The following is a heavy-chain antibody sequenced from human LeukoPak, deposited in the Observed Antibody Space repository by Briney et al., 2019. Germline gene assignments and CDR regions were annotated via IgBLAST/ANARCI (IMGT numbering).Heavy chain of an antibody. V-gene: IGHV3-53*01. CDR3: ARGYSSGWYGVDY. J-gene: IGHJ4*02. D-gene: IGHD6-19*01. CDR1: GFTVSSNY. Sequence: GGSLRLSCAASGFTVSSNYMSWVRQAPGKGLEWVSVIYSGGSTYYADSAKGRFTISRDNSKNTLYLQMNSLRAEDTAVYYCARGYSSGWYGVDYWGQGTLVTVSS. CDR2: IYSGGST.